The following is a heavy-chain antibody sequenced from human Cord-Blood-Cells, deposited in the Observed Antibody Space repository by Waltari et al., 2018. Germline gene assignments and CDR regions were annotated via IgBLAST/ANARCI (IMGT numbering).Heavy chain of an antibody. D-gene: IGHD1-26*01. CDR3: AIGSYLASLAEYFQH. J-gene: IGHJ1*01. V-gene: IGHV1-8*01. CDR1: GYTFTSYD. Sequence: QVQLVQSGAEVKKPGAYVKVSCKASGYTFTSYDINWVRQADGQGLEWMGWMNPNSGNTGYAQKFQGRVTMTRNTSISTAYMELSSLRSEDTAVYYCAIGSYLASLAEYFQHWGQGTLVTVSS. CDR2: MNPNSGNT.